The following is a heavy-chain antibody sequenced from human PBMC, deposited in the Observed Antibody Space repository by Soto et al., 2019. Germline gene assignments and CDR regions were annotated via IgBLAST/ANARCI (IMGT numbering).Heavy chain of an antibody. D-gene: IGHD5-12*01. Sequence: PGGSLRLSCAASGFTFSDHYMDWVRQAPGKGLEWVGRSKNKADSYTTEYAASVRGRFTISRDGSKNSLYLQMNSLKTEDTAVYYCAKDVDPQDIVATSFDYWGQGTLVTVSS. J-gene: IGHJ4*02. CDR3: AKDVDPQDIVATSFDY. CDR1: GFTFSDHY. CDR2: SKNKADSYTT. V-gene: IGHV3-72*01.